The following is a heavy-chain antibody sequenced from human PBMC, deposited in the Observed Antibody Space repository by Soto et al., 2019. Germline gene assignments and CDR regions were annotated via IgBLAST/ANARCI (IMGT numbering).Heavy chain of an antibody. CDR2: ISGSGGST. CDR3: AKRGSYHHFYCCYYLDV. J-gene: IGHJ6*03. CDR1: GFTFSSYA. Sequence: EVQLLESGGGLVQPGGSLRLSCAASGFTFSSYAMSWVRQAPGKGLEWVSDISGSGGSTYYADSVKGRFTISRDNSKNTLYLQMNSLRAEDTAVYYCAKRGSYHHFYCCYYLDVWGKGTTVTVSS. D-gene: IGHD3-16*01. V-gene: IGHV3-23*01.